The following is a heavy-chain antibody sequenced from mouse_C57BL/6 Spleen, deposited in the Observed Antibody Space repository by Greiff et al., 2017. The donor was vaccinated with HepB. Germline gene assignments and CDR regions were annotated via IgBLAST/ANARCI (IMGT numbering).Heavy chain of an antibody. CDR2: IDPETGGT. CDR1: GYTFTDYE. CDR3: TTTMVTTGDWYFDV. D-gene: IGHD2-2*01. V-gene: IGHV1-15*01. J-gene: IGHJ1*03. Sequence: QVQLQQSGAELVRPGASVTLSCKASGYTFTDYEMHWVKQTPVHGLEWIGAIDPETGGTAYNQKFKGKAILTADKSSSTADMELRSLTSEDSAVYYGTTTMVTTGDWYFDVWGTGTTVTVSS.